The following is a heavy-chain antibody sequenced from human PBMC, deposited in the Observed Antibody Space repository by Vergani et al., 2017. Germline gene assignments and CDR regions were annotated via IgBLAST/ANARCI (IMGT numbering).Heavy chain of an antibody. V-gene: IGHV1-46*01. CDR3: ARRDPVCSGGSCYSNWDAFDI. J-gene: IGHJ3*02. D-gene: IGHD2-15*01. Sequence: QVQLVQSGAEVKKPGASVKVSCKASGYTFTSYYMHWVRQAPGQGLEWMGIINPSGGSTSYAQKFQGRVTMTRDTSTSTVYMELSSLRSEDTAVYYCARRDPVCSGGSCYSNWDAFDIWGQGTMVTVSS. CDR2: INPSGGST. CDR1: GYTFTSYY.